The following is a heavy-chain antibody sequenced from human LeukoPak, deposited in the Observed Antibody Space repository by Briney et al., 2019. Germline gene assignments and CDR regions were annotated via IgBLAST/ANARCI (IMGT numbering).Heavy chain of an antibody. V-gene: IGHV4-59*01. D-gene: IGHD3-9*01. CDR3: ARAGYFDWLLYMDY. CDR1: GGSISSYY. J-gene: IGHJ4*02. CDR2: IYYSGST. Sequence: PSETLSLTCTVSGGSISSYYWSWIRQPPGKGLEWIGYIYYSGSTNYNPSLKSRVTISVDTSKNQFSLKLSSVTAADTAVYYCARAGYFDWLLYMDYWGQGTLVTVSS.